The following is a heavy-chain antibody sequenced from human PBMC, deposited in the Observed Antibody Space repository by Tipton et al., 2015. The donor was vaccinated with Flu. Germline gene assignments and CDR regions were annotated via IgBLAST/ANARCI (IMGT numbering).Heavy chain of an antibody. Sequence: SLRLSCEVSGFNFNTYSMNWVRQAPGKGLEWMSYISGTSGTIYNADSMKGRFTISRDNFKNMVYLQMNSLRAEDTAVCYCAKWRQGDGSQSGRGAFDIWGQGTMVTVSS. CDR1: GFNFNTYS. J-gene: IGHJ3*02. CDR2: ISGTSGTI. D-gene: IGHD3-10*01. CDR3: AKWRQGDGSQSGRGAFDI. V-gene: IGHV3-48*01.